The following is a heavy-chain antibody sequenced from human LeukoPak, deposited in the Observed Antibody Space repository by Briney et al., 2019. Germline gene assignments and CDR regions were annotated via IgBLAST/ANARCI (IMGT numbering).Heavy chain of an antibody. CDR3: ATSHDSAGND. J-gene: IGHJ4*02. Sequence: GGSLRLSCAASGFTFRSYAIYWVRQAPGRGLEWVANIRHDGNAKNYVPSVRGRFTISRDNAKNSLYLQMNSLTVENTAVYYCATSHDSAGNDWGQGTLVTVSS. CDR1: GFTFRSYA. D-gene: IGHD2-15*01. CDR2: IRHDGNAK. V-gene: IGHV3-7*01.